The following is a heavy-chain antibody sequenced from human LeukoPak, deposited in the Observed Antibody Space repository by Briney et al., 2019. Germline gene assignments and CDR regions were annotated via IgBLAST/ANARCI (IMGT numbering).Heavy chain of an antibody. V-gene: IGHV1-69*13. D-gene: IGHD2-21*02. CDR2: IIPIFGTA. J-gene: IGHJ3*02. Sequence: GASVKVSCKASGGTFSGYATSWVRQAPGQGLEWMGGIIPIFGTANYAQKFQGRVTITADESTSTAYMELSSLGSEDTAVYYCAPLLPSDAFDIWGQGTMVSVSS. CDR1: GGTFSGYA. CDR3: APLLPSDAFDI.